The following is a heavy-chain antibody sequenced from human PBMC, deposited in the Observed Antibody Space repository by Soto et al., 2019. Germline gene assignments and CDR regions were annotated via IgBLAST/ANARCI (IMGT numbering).Heavy chain of an antibody. Sequence: EVQLLESGGGLVQPGGSLRLSCAASGFTFSSYAMSWVRQAPGKGLEWVSAISGSGGSTYYADSVKDRFTISRDNSKNTLYLQMNILRAEDTAVYYCAKQWSGWGNFDYWGQGTLVTVSS. J-gene: IGHJ4*02. D-gene: IGHD6-19*01. CDR1: GFTFSSYA. CDR3: AKQWSGWGNFDY. V-gene: IGHV3-23*01. CDR2: ISGSGGST.